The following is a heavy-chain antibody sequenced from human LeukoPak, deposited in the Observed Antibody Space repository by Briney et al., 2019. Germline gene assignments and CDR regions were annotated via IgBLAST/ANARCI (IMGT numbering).Heavy chain of an antibody. CDR3: ARLMYYFDS. Sequence: PSETLSLTCAVSGGSISSGGYSWSWIRQPPGKGLEWIGYIYHNGSTYYNPSLKSRVTISEDTSKNQFSLKLSSVTAADTAVYYCARLMYYFDSWGQGTLVTVSS. CDR1: GGSISSGGYS. J-gene: IGHJ4*02. D-gene: IGHD2-8*01. V-gene: IGHV4-30-4*07. CDR2: IYHNGST.